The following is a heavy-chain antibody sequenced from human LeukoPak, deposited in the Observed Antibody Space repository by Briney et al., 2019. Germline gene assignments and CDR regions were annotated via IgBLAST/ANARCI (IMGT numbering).Heavy chain of an antibody. Sequence: GGSLRLSCAASGFTFSTSAMGWVRQAPGKGLEWVSAISGSGGSTYYADSVRGRFTISRDNSKNTLYLQINSLRAGDTAVYYCAKAQYSSGWYGPDYYYYYGMDVWGQGTTVTVSS. V-gene: IGHV3-23*01. J-gene: IGHJ6*02. CDR1: GFTFSTSA. CDR2: ISGSGGST. D-gene: IGHD6-19*01. CDR3: AKAQYSSGWYGPDYYYYYGMDV.